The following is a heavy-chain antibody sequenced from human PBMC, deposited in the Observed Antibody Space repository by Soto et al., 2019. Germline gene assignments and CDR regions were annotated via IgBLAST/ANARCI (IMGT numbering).Heavy chain of an antibody. J-gene: IGHJ4*02. Sequence: SVKVSCKASGDTFSSDSFSWVRQAPGQGLEWMGGIIPMFDTPIYAQKFQDRVTITADESTSTAYMQLSSLRSGDTAVYYCARSGGLDRDFNYWGQGTLVTVSS. CDR1: GDTFSSDS. CDR3: ARSGGLDRDFNY. D-gene: IGHD2-15*01. CDR2: IIPMFDTP. V-gene: IGHV1-69*13.